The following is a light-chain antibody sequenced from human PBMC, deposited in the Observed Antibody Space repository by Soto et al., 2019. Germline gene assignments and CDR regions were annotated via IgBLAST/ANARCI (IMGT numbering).Light chain of an antibody. CDR2: DVS. J-gene: IGKJ5*01. V-gene: IGKV3-15*01. CDR1: QGVTTN. CDR3: QQYNNWPFS. Sequence: TQASGSLSVCLWGRTSLSSRAGQGVTTNFAWYQQKSGQSPRLLIYDVSIRATGVPARFSGTGSETDFTLTISGLQSDDSAVYFCQQYNNWPFSFGQGTRLEI.